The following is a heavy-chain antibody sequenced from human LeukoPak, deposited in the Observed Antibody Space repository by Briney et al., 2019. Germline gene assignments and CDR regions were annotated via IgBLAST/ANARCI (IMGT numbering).Heavy chain of an antibody. CDR3: ARDAHHGMDV. Sequence: GGSLRLSCAASGFTFSSYSMNWVRQAPGKGLEWVSPISSSSSYIYYADSVKGRFTISRDNAKNSLYLQMNRLRAEDTAVYYCARDAHHGMDVWGQGTTVTVSS. CDR1: GFTFSSYS. J-gene: IGHJ6*02. CDR2: ISSSSSYI. V-gene: IGHV3-21*01.